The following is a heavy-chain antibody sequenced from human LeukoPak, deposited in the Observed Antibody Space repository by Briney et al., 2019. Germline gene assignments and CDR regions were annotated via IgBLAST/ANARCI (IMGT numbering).Heavy chain of an antibody. CDR3: ARVLGPKAILDY. Sequence: GGSLRLSCAASGFTFSSYAMHWVRQAPGKGLEYVSAISSNGGSTYYANSVKGRFTISRDNSKNTLYLQMGSLRAEDMAVYYCARVLGPKAILDYWGQGTLVTVSS. J-gene: IGHJ4*02. V-gene: IGHV3-64*01. CDR2: ISSNGGST. CDR1: GFTFSSYA.